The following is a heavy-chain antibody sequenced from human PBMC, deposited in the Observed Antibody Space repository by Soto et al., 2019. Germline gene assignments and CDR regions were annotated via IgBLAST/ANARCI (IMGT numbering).Heavy chain of an antibody. V-gene: IGHV4-61*01. CDR1: GGSVRDGSYY. D-gene: IGHD1-7*01. Sequence: SETLSLTCTVSGGSVRDGSYYWAWLRQPPGKGVEWIGHIYHSGSTIYNPSLQSRVTISIDTSKNEFSMNLNSMTAADTAVYYCAGYNWNYYFDPWGQGTLVTVSS. CDR2: IYHSGST. J-gene: IGHJ5*02. CDR3: AGYNWNYYFDP.